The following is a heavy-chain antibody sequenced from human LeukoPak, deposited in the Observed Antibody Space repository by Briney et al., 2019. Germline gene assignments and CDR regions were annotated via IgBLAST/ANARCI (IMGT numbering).Heavy chain of an antibody. CDR3: ARIPRLRFFDY. CDR2: INHSGST. V-gene: IGHV4-34*01. Sequence: SETLSLTCAVYGGSFSGYYWSWIRQPPGKGLEWIGEINHSGSTNYNPSLKSRVTISVDTSKNQFSLKLSSVTAADTAVYYCARIPRLRFFDYWGQGTLVTVSS. D-gene: IGHD3-3*01. J-gene: IGHJ4*02. CDR1: GGSFSGYY.